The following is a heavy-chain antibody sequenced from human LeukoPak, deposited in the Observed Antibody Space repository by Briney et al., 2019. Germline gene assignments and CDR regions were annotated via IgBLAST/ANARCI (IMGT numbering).Heavy chain of an antibody. D-gene: IGHD3-16*01. J-gene: IGHJ4*02. CDR2: IYYSGST. CDR1: GGSLSSSSYY. V-gene: IGHV4-39*07. CDR3: ARGGCDYVRGDLDY. Sequence: SETLSLTCTVSGGSLSSSSYYWGWLRQPPGRGLEWFVSIYYSGSTYYNPSLKSRVTISGDTSKNQFSLKLSSVTAADTAVYYCARGGCDYVRGDLDYWGQGTLVTVSS.